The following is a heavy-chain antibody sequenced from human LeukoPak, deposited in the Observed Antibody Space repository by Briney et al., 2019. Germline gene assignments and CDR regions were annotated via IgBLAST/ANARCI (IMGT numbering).Heavy chain of an antibody. D-gene: IGHD6-13*01. CDR3: AKDGKQLVLLWSVYDY. J-gene: IGHJ4*02. CDR2: ISGSGGSS. CDR1: GFTFSSSA. Sequence: PGGSLRLSCAASGFTFSSSAMNWVRQAPGKGLEWVSAISGSGGSSYYADSVKGRFTISRDNSKNTLYLQMNSLRAEDTAVYYCAKDGKQLVLLWSVYDYWGQGTLVTVSS. V-gene: IGHV3-23*01.